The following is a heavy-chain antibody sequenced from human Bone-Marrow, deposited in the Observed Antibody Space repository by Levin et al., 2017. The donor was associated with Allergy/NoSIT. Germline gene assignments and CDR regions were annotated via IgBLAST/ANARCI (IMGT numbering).Heavy chain of an antibody. CDR1: GFTFSDYY. V-gene: IGHV3-11*01. CDR2: ISSSGSTI. J-gene: IGHJ4*02. D-gene: IGHD2-15*01. Sequence: GGSLRLSCAASGFTFSDYYMSWIRQAPGKGLEWVSYISSSGSTIYYADSVKGRFTISRDNAKNSLYLQMNSLRAEDTAVYYCASDSDCSGGSCYPRFDYWGQGTLVTVSS. CDR3: ASDSDCSGGSCYPRFDY.